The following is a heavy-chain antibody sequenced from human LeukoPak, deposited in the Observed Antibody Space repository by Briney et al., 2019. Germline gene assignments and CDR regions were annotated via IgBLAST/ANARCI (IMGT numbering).Heavy chain of an antibody. V-gene: IGHV3-30-3*01. CDR1: GFPFSSYA. CDR3: ARGDSSGWYYFDY. Sequence: GGPLRLSCAPSGFPFSSYAMQWVRQAPGKGLEWVAVISYDGSNKYYADSVKARFTISRDNSKNTLYLQMNSLRAEDTAVYYCARGDSSGWYYFDYWGQGTLVTVSS. J-gene: IGHJ4*02. CDR2: ISYDGSNK. D-gene: IGHD6-19*01.